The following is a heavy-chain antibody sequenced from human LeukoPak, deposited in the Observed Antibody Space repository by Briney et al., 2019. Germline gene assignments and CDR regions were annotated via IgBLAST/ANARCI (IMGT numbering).Heavy chain of an antibody. V-gene: IGHV3-49*04. CDR3: TRTFGYYYFYMDV. Sequence: PGRSLRLSCAASGFTFGDYAMSWVRQAPGKGLEWVGFIRTEAYDGATDYGASVKGRFTTSRDDSKNIAYLQMNSLNTEDTAVYYCTRTFGYYYFYMDVWGKGTTVIVSS. D-gene: IGHD3-16*01. CDR1: GFTFGDYA. CDR2: IRTEAYDGAT. J-gene: IGHJ6*03.